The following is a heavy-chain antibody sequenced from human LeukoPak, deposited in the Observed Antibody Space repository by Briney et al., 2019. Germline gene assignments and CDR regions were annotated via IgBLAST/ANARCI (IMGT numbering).Heavy chain of an antibody. CDR2: IKSKTDGGTT. CDR1: GFTFSNAW. J-gene: IGHJ4*02. CDR3: TTDDYYDSSGYTGYFDY. V-gene: IGHV3-15*01. Sequence: GGSLRLSCAASGFTFSNAWTSWVRQAPGKGLEWVGRIKSKTDGGTTDYAAPVKGRFTISRDDSKNTLYLQMNSLKTEDTAVYYCTTDDYYDSSGYTGYFDYWGQGTLVTVSS. D-gene: IGHD3-22*01.